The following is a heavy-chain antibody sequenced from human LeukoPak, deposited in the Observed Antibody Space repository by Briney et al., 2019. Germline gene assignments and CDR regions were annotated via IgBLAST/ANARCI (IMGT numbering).Heavy chain of an antibody. Sequence: PGRSLRLSCAASGFTFSKYAMHWVRQAPGKGLEWVAVTSYDGSDKYYPDSVKGRFTISRDNSKDSLYLQMNSLRAEDTAVYYCSRGLEYSSSWYSYYYYYGLDVWGEGTTVTVSS. J-gene: IGHJ6*04. CDR3: SRGLEYSSSWYSYYYYYGLDV. CDR1: GFTFSKYA. CDR2: TSYDGSDK. V-gene: IGHV3-30*04. D-gene: IGHD6-13*01.